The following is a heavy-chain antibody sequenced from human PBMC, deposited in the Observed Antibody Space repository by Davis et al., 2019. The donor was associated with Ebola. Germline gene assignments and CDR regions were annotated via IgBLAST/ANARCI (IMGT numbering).Heavy chain of an antibody. CDR1: GFTFSSYW. CDR2: INRDGSTT. V-gene: IGHV3-74*03. D-gene: IGHD2-2*01. CDR3: AKVVVAAAVYYYYGMDV. Sequence: GESLKISCAASGFTFSSYWMHWVRQAPGKGLVWVSCINRDGSTTTYADSVKGRFTISRDNAKNTLYLQMNSLRAEDTAVYYCAKVVVAAAVYYYYGMDVWGKGATVTVSS. J-gene: IGHJ6*04.